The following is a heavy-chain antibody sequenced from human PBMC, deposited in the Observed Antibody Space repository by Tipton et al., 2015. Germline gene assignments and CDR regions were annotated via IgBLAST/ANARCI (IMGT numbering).Heavy chain of an antibody. CDR3: AKSAGGGIYGAYSDY. CDR2: IWYDGTKE. CDR1: GGSFSGYY. Sequence: SLRLSCAVYGGSFSGYYWNWIRQPPGKGLEWLAVIWYDGTKEFYADSVKGRFTISRDNRKNTLYLQMNSLRTEDTALYYCAKSAGGGIYGAYSDYWGQGALVTVSS. D-gene: IGHD4/OR15-4a*01. V-gene: IGHV3-30*18. J-gene: IGHJ4*02.